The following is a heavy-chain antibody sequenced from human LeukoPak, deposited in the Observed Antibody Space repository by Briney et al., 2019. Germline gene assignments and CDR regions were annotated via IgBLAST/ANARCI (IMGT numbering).Heavy chain of an antibody. Sequence: ASVKVSCKASGYTFTSYYMHWVRQAPGQGLEWMGIINPSGGSTSYAQKFQGRVTMTRDTSTSTVYMELSSLRSEDTAVYYCARVNYCSSTSCYWGLDYWGQGTLVTVPS. D-gene: IGHD2-2*01. CDR1: GYTFTSYY. CDR3: ARVNYCSSTSCYWGLDY. J-gene: IGHJ4*02. V-gene: IGHV1-46*01. CDR2: INPSGGST.